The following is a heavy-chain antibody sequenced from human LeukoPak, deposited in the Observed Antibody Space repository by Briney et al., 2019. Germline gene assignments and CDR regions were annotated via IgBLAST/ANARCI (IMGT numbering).Heavy chain of an antibody. CDR2: IYYSGST. CDR3: ARKQGDDYYFDY. J-gene: IGHJ4*02. CDR1: GGSISSYY. D-gene: IGHD2-21*02. Sequence: SETLSLTCTVSGGSISSYYWSWIRQPSGKGLEWIGYIYYSGSTNYNPSLKSRVTISVDTSKNQFSLKLSSVTAADTAVYYCARKQGDDYYFDYWGQGTLVTVSS. V-gene: IGHV4-59*08.